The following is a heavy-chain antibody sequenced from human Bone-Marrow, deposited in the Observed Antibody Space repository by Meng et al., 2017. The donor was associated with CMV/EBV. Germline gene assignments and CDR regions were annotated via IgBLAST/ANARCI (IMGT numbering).Heavy chain of an antibody. Sequence: GESLKISCAASGFTFSDYYMSWIRQAPGKGLEWVSYISSSGSTIYYADSVKGRFTISRDNAKNSLYLQMNSLRAEDTAVYYCARDNYDFRSGYFPYYYYAMDVWGQATTVTVSS. CDR2: ISSSGSTI. V-gene: IGHV3-11*04. CDR3: ARDNYDFRSGYFPYYYYAMDV. CDR1: GFTFSDYY. D-gene: IGHD3-3*01. J-gene: IGHJ6*02.